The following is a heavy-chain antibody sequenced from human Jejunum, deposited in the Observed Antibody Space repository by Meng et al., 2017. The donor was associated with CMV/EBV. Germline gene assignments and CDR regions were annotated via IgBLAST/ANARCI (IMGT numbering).Heavy chain of an antibody. J-gene: IGHJ4*02. CDR1: GYSFTSYF. D-gene: IGHD1-1*01. Sequence: GSGYSFTSYFISWVRHMPGKGLEWMGMIYPSDSDTRYSPSFQGQVTISADKSISTAFLQWSSLKASDTAIYYCARLARNNWNFDYWGQGTLVTVSS. V-gene: IGHV5-51*01. CDR2: IYPSDSDT. CDR3: ARLARNNWNFDY.